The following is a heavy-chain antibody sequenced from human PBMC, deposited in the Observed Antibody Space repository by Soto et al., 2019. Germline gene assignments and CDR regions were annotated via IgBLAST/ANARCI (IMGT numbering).Heavy chain of an antibody. J-gene: IGHJ4*02. CDR1: GGSVSSSNYY. CDR3: TRLEGLATISYYFDF. CDR2: IYYSGNT. D-gene: IGHD3-9*01. Sequence: QLQLQESGPGLVKPSETLSLTCIVSGGSVSSSNYYWGWVRQSPGKGLEWIGSIYYSGNTYYNPCLESRVTISVDKSNNEFSLKVISVTAADTAVYYCTRLEGLATISYYFDFWGQGSLVTVSS. V-gene: IGHV4-39*01.